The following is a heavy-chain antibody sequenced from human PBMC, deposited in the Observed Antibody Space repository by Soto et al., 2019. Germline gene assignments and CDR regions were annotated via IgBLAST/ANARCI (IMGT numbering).Heavy chain of an antibody. V-gene: IGHV1-69*13. CDR1: GETFSRRA. Sequence: SVNVSCKTSGETFSRRAINWVRQATGQGLEWMGGIIPMFGTTNYAQKFKGRVTISADESTRTAYMGLSSLRSEDAVVYYCARAAIHGSSWYFWFDPWGQGTLVTVFS. CDR2: IIPMFGTT. J-gene: IGHJ5*02. CDR3: ARAAIHGSSWYFWFDP. D-gene: IGHD6-13*01.